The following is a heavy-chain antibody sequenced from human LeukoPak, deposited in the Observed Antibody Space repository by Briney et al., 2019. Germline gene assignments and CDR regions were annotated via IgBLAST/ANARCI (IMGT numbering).Heavy chain of an antibody. Sequence: GASVTVSCKASGYTFTDYYMHWVRQAPGQGFEWMGWINPNSGGTNYPQKFQGRVTMTRDTSISTAYMELSRLRSDDTAVYYCARGGYDFWSGIFDYWGQGTLLTVSS. CDR3: ARGGYDFWSGIFDY. V-gene: IGHV1-2*02. CDR1: GYTFTDYY. D-gene: IGHD3-3*01. CDR2: INPNSGGT. J-gene: IGHJ4*02.